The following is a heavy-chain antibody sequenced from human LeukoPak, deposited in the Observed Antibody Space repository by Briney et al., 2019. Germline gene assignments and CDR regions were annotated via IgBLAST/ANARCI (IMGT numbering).Heavy chain of an antibody. Sequence: SETLSLTCTVSGASISSWYWSWIRQPPGKGLEWIGDIYGSGSTNYNPSLKSRVTLSVDTSKSQFSLKLTSVTAADSAVFYCARGRFGNPLQLEPRRPFDMWGQGTMVAISS. CDR2: IYGSGST. CDR1: GASISSWY. V-gene: IGHV4-59*12. CDR3: ARGRFGNPLQLEPRRPFDM. D-gene: IGHD1-1*01. J-gene: IGHJ3*02.